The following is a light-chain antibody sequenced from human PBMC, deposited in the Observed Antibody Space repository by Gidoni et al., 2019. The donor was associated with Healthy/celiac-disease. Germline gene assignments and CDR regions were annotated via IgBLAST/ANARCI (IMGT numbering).Light chain of an antibody. CDR2: DAS. Sequence: DIQMTQSPSTLSASVGDRVTITCRASQSISSWLAWYQQKPGKAPKVLIYDASSLESGVPSRFSGSGSGKEFTLTISSLQPDDFATYYCQQYNSYPITFGHXTKVDIK. CDR3: QQYNSYPIT. CDR1: QSISSW. V-gene: IGKV1-5*01. J-gene: IGKJ3*01.